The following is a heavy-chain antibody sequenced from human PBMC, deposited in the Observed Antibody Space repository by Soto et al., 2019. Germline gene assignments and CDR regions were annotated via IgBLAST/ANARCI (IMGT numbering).Heavy chain of an antibody. CDR2: ISAYNGNT. Sequence: ASVKVSCKASGYTFTSYGISWVRQAPGQGLEWMGWISAYNGNTNYAQKLQGRVTMTTDTSTSTAYMELRSLRSDDTAVYYCARDKRGPYVILTGYYLNYYYYGMDVWGQGTTVTVSS. J-gene: IGHJ6*02. V-gene: IGHV1-18*01. CDR1: GYTFTSYG. CDR3: ARDKRGPYVILTGYYLNYYYYGMDV. D-gene: IGHD3-9*01.